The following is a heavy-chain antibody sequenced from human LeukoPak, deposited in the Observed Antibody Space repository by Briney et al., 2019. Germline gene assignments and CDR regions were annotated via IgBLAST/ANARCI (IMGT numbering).Heavy chain of an antibody. V-gene: IGHV4-39*01. CDR2: IFYSGST. J-gene: IGHJ4*02. D-gene: IGHD5-12*01. CDR3: AIGGYSHPGY. Sequence: SETLSLTCTVSGGSMSNSRYYWGWIRQPPGKRLEWIGSIFYSGSTYYNPSLRSRVTISVDTSKNQFSLKLSSVTAADTAVYYCAIGGYSHPGYWGRGTLVTVSS. CDR1: GGSMSNSRYY.